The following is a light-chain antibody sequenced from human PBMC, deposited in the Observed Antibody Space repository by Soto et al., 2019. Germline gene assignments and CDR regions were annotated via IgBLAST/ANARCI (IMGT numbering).Light chain of an antibody. V-gene: IGLV2-18*01. CDR1: STDFVGYNR. Sequence: QSVLTQPPSVSGSPGQSVTISCTGTSTDFVGYNRVSWYQQPPGTAPKLMIYEVSKRPSGVLDRFSGSKSGNTASLTISGLQAADEADYYCSLYTSENAYVFGTGTKVTVL. J-gene: IGLJ1*01. CDR2: EVS. CDR3: SLYTSENAYV.